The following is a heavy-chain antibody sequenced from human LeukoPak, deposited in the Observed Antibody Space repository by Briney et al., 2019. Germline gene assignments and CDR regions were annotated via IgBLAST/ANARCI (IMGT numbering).Heavy chain of an antibody. D-gene: IGHD2-2*01. CDR3: VRRHPPPSTSPTSYGMDV. J-gene: IGHJ6*02. CDR2: INTDGSST. CDR1: GFTFSGYW. Sequence: PGGSLRLSCAASGFTFSGYWMHWVRQAPGKGLVWVSRINTDGSSTTYADSAKGRFTISRDNAKNTLYLQMNSLRVEDTAVYHCVRRHPPPSTSPTSYGMDVWGQGTTVTVSS. V-gene: IGHV3-74*01.